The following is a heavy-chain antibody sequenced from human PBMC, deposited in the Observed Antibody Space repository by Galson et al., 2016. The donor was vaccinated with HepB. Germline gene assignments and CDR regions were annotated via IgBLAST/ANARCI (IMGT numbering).Heavy chain of an antibody. V-gene: IGHV3-23*01. CDR2: ITGSGATT. CDR3: GKHGGFDY. J-gene: IGHJ4*02. Sequence: SLRLSCAASGFSFSISGMSWVRQTPGRGLEWVSGITGSGATTHYAESVKGRFTISRDNSKNTLYLDMNSLRAGDTAVYYCGKHGGFDYWGLGALVTVSS. D-gene: IGHD3-16*01. CDR1: GFSFSISG.